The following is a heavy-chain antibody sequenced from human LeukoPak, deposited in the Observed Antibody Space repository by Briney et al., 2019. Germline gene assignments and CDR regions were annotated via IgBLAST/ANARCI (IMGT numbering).Heavy chain of an antibody. D-gene: IGHD1-26*01. Sequence: GGSLRLSCAASGFTFSSYAMSWVRQAPGKGLEWVSAISGSGGSTYYADSVKGRFTISRDNSKNTLYLQMNSLRAEDTAVYYCAKDGKHEEDYYYYYYMDVWAKGPRSPSP. CDR2: ISGSGGST. V-gene: IGHV3-23*01. CDR3: AKDGKHEEDYYYYYYMDV. J-gene: IGHJ6*03. CDR1: GFTFSSYA.